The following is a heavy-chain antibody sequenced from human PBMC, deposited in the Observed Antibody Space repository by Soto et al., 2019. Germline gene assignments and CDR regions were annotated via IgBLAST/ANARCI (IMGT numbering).Heavy chain of an antibody. J-gene: IGHJ6*02. V-gene: IGHV3-48*02. CDR3: ATDWSAIAYGLDV. CDR2: ISSTSTTM. CDR1: GFSFSPYG. D-gene: IGHD3-3*01. Sequence: GGSLRLSCEASGFSFSPYGMNWVCQAPGRGLEWISYISSTSTTMYYSDSVKGRCDISRDDARNSLSLEMNYLRDDDTAVYYCATDWSAIAYGLDVWGQGTTVTVSS.